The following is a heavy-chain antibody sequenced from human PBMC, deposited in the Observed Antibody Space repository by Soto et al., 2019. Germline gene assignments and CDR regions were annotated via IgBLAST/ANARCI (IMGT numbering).Heavy chain of an antibody. CDR3: VRCGVKGYYYGLDV. V-gene: IGHV4-59*01. CDR1: GGSLSSYD. D-gene: IGHD3-10*01. Sequence: SEPLSLTCTVSGGSLSSYDWSWIRQPPGKELEWIGYIYYSGSTNYNPSLKSRVTISVDTSKNQFSLKLSSVTAADTAVYYCVRCGVKGYYYGLDVWGQGTTVTVSS. J-gene: IGHJ6*02. CDR2: IYYSGST.